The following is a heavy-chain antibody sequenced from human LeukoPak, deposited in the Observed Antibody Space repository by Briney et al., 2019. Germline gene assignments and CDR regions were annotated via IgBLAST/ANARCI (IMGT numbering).Heavy chain of an antibody. V-gene: IGHV3-11*04. CDR3: ARVGFKYSSSAVYFDY. CDR1: GFTFSDYY. CDR2: ISSSGSTI. Sequence: GGSLRLSCAASGFTFSDYYMSWIRQAPGKGLEWVSYISSSGSTIYYADSVKGRFTISRDNAKNSLYLQMNSLRAEDTAVYYCARVGFKYSSSAVYFDYWGQGTLVTVSS. J-gene: IGHJ4*02. D-gene: IGHD6-6*01.